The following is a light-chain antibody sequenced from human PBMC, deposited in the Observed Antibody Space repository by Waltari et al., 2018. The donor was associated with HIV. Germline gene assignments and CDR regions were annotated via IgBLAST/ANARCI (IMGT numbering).Light chain of an antibody. CDR2: KAS. CDR3: QQYKSSSST. CDR1: QNINYW. Sequence: DIQMTQSHSTLSASVGDSVTITCRASQNINYWLAWYQQRPGKAPKLLIYKASSLESGVPSRFSGSGSGTEFSLTISSLQPDDFATYYCQQYKSSSSTFGQGTTVDIK. V-gene: IGKV1-5*03. J-gene: IGKJ1*01.